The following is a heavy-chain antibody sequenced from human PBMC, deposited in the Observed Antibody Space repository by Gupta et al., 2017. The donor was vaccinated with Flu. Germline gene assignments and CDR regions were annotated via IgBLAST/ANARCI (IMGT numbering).Heavy chain of an antibody. CDR1: GYTFTSYY. D-gene: IGHD4-17*01. CDR2: INPSGGST. J-gene: IGHJ5*02. V-gene: IGHV1-46*01. Sequence: QVQLVQSGAEVKKPGASVKVSCKASGYTFTSYYMHWVRQAPGQGLEWMGIINPSGGSTSDAQKFQGRVTMTRDTSTSTVYMELSSLRSEDTAGYYGARDRMTTFDPWGQGTLVTVSS. CDR3: ARDRMTTFDP.